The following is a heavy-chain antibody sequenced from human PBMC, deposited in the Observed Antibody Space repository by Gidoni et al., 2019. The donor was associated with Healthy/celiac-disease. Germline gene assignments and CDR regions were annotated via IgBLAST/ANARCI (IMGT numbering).Heavy chain of an antibody. V-gene: IGHV4-30-2*01. CDR3: ARGGSSSFLYRYFDY. CDR2: IYHSGST. D-gene: IGHD6-13*01. Sequence: QLQLQESGSGLVKPSQTLSLTCAVSGGSISSGGYSWSWIRQPPGKGLEWIGYIYHSGSTYYNPSLKSRVTISVDRSKNQFSLKLSSVTAADTAVYYCARGGSSSFLYRYFDYWGQGTLVTVSS. J-gene: IGHJ4*02. CDR1: GGSISSGGYS.